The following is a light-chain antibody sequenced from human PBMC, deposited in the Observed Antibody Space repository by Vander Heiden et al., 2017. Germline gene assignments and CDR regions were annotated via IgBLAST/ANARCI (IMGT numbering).Light chain of an antibody. Sequence: YELPQPPSVSVPPGQTARNTCSGDALPKQYAYWYQQKPGQAPVLVIYKDSERPSGIPERFSGSSSGTTVTLTIIGVQAEDEADYYCQSADSSGTHVVFGGGTKLTVL. J-gene: IGLJ2*01. CDR2: KDS. CDR1: ALPKQY. V-gene: IGLV3-25*03. CDR3: QSADSSGTHVV.